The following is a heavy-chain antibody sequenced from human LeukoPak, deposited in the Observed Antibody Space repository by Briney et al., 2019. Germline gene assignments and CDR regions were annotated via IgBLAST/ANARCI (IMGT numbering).Heavy chain of an antibody. CDR3: ARAGLLVGGFDY. J-gene: IGHJ4*02. CDR2: FDPEDGET. V-gene: IGHV1-24*01. CDR1: GYTLTELS. Sequence: AASVKVSCKVSGYTLTELSMHWVRQAPGKGLEWMGGFDPEDGETIYAQKFQGRVTMTRDTSTSTLYMELSSPRSEDTAVYYCARAGLLVGGFDYWGQGTLVTVSS. D-gene: IGHD2-21*02.